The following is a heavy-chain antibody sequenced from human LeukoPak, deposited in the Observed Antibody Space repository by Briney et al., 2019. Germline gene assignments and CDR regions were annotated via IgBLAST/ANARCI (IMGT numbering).Heavy chain of an antibody. CDR3: TRAASSGPLFTYHMDV. CDR2: IYYSGST. CDR1: GGSISSSSYY. D-gene: IGHD3-22*01. Sequence: SQTLSLTCTVSGGSISSSSYYWGWLRQPPGKGLEWIGNIYYSGSTYYSPSLKSRVTISVDTSKNQFSLKLTSVTAADTAVYYCTRAASSGPLFTYHMDVWGKGTTVIVSS. V-gene: IGHV4-39*07. J-gene: IGHJ6*03.